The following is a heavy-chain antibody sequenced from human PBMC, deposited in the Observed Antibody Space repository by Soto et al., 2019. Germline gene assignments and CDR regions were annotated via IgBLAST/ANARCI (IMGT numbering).Heavy chain of an antibody. CDR3: ASIRYSSSWYTRAAYYYGMDV. Sequence: ASVKVSCKASGYTFTSYDINWVRQATGQGLEWMGWMNPNSGNTGYAQKFQGRVTMTRNTSISTAYMELSSLRSEDTAVYYCASIRYSSSWYTRAAYYYGMDVWGQGTTVTVSS. CDR1: GYTFTSYD. V-gene: IGHV1-8*01. J-gene: IGHJ6*02. CDR2: MNPNSGNT. D-gene: IGHD6-13*01.